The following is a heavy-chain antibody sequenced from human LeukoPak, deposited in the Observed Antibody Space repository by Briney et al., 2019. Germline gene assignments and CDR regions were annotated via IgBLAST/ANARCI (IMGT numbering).Heavy chain of an antibody. J-gene: IGHJ6*03. V-gene: IGHV1-69*05. Sequence: SVKVSCKASGGTFSSYAISWVRQAPGQGLEWMGRIIPVFGTANYAQKFQGRVTITTDESTSTAYMELSSLRSEDTAVYYCARALDWNRHNMDVWGKGTTVTVSS. CDR1: GGTFSSYA. CDR2: IIPVFGTA. CDR3: ARALDWNRHNMDV. D-gene: IGHD1-1*01.